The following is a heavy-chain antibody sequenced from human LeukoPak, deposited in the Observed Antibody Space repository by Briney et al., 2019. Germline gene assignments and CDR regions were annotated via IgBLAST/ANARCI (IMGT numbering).Heavy chain of an antibody. V-gene: IGHV4-38-2*02. CDR3: ARPHLGYQLLQYLDS. CDR2: IYRRRST. J-gene: IGHJ4*02. D-gene: IGHD2-2*01. CDR1: GYSISSCYY. Sequence: SETLSLTCTVSGYSISSCYYWDWIRPPPGTGLELIGSIYRRRSTYYTPSLKSRVTISVDASKNQFFLILSAVTAADTAVYDCARPHLGYQLLQYLDSWGQGTLVTVSS.